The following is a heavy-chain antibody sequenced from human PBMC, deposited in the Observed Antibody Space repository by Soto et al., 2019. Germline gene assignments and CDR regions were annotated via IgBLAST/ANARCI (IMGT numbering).Heavy chain of an antibody. Sequence: GGSLRLSCAASGFTFSSYAMSWVRQAPGKGLEWVSAISGSGGSTYYADSVKGRLNISRDNSKNTLYLQMNSLRAEDTAVYYCAKDLGITMVRGVIYYYYYYMDVWGKGTTVTVSS. J-gene: IGHJ6*03. CDR1: GFTFSSYA. CDR2: ISGSGGST. V-gene: IGHV3-23*01. D-gene: IGHD3-10*01. CDR3: AKDLGITMVRGVIYYYYYYMDV.